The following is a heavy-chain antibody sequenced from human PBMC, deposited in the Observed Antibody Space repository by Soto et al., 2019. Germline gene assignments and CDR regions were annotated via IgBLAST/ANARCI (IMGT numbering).Heavy chain of an antibody. CDR2: IYSSGST. CDR3: ARGQRFSDWFDP. J-gene: IGHJ5*02. D-gene: IGHD3-3*01. CDR1: GGAISGYY. Sequence: SETLSLTCTVNGGAISGYYWTWIRQSGGEGLEWIGRIYSSGSTNYNPSLKSRVTISLDTSMNYFSLRLSSVTAADTAVYYCARGQRFSDWFDPWGQGTLVTVSS. V-gene: IGHV4-4*07.